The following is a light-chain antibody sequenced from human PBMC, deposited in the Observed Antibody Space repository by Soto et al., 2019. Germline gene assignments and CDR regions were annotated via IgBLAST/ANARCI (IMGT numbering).Light chain of an antibody. V-gene: IGKV1-8*01. J-gene: IGKJ4*01. Sequence: AIQLTQSPSSLSASVGDRVTITCRASQGISSYLAWYQQKPGEAPKLLIYAASTLQSGVPSRFSGSGSGTDFTLTISCLQSEDFATYYCQQYYSYPHTFGGGTKVDIK. CDR1: QGISSY. CDR3: QQYYSYPHT. CDR2: AAS.